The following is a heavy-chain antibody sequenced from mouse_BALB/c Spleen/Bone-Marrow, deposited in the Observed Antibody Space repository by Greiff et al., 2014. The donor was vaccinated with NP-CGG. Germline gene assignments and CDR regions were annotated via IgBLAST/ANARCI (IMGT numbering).Heavy chain of an antibody. CDR3: ARSYYGSSYYFDY. D-gene: IGHD1-1*01. CDR2: ISSGSSTI. CDR1: GFTFSSFG. V-gene: IGHV5-17*02. J-gene: IGHJ2*01. Sequence: DVMLVESGGGLVQPGGSRKPSCAASGFTFSSFGMHWVRQAPEKGLEWVAYISSGSSTIYYADTVKGRFTISRDNPKNTLFLQMTSLRSEDTAMYYCARSYYGSSYYFDYWGQGTTLTVSS.